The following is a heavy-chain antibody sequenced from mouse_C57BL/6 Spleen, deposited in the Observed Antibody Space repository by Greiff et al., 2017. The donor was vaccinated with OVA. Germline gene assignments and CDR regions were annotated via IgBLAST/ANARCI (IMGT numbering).Heavy chain of an antibody. J-gene: IGHJ2*01. CDR3: ARRLTGYFDY. CDR2: IYPGSGST. CDR1: GYTFTSYW. D-gene: IGHD4-1*01. Sequence: QVQLQQSGAELVKPGASVKMSCKASGYTFTSYWITWVKQRPGQGLEWIGDIYPGSGSTNYNEQFKSKATLTVDTSSSTAYMQLSSLTSEDSAVYYCARRLTGYFDYWGQGTTLTVSS. V-gene: IGHV1-55*01.